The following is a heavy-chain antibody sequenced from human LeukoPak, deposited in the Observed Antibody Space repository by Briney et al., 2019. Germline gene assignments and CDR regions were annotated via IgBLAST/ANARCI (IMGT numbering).Heavy chain of an antibody. CDR3: ARHYLYGDPPAFDV. J-gene: IGHJ3*01. V-gene: IGHV4-59*08. D-gene: IGHD4-17*01. Sequence: PSETLSLTCTVSGGYISSYSWSWIRQPPGKGLEWIGYMYSRGSTNDNPSLKSRVTISRDTSKYQLSLRVTSVTAADTAVYYCARHYLYGDPPAFDVWGQGTMVTVSS. CDR2: MYSRGST. CDR1: GGYISSYS.